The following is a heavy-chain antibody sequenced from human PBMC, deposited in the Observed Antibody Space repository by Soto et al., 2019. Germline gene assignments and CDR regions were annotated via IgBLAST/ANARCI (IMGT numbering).Heavy chain of an antibody. CDR2: IIPMFGTT. Sequence: QVQLVQSGAEVKMPGSSVKVSCKTSGGTFSRHAINWVRQAPGQGLEWMGGIIPMFGTTNYAQKFKGRVTISADESTRTAYMEMSSLRSEDAAVYYCARAARHGSSWYFWFDPWGQGTLVTVSS. D-gene: IGHD6-13*01. CDR1: GGTFSRHA. V-gene: IGHV1-69*01. J-gene: IGHJ5*02. CDR3: ARAARHGSSWYFWFDP.